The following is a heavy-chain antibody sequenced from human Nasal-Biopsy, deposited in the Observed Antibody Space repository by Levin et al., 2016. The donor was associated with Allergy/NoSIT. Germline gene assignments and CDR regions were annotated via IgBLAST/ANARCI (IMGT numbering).Heavy chain of an antibody. CDR3: VRAADDSYFYDGLDV. V-gene: IGHV3-74*01. CDR1: GFTFSSHW. J-gene: IGHJ6*02. Sequence: GESLKISCTASGFTFSSHWMHWVRQVPGKGPMCVSDISSDGTTTNYADSVKGRFTISRDNAKNMLHLQMNSLRVGDTAVYYCVRAADDSYFYDGLDVWGQGTTVTVSS. CDR2: ISSDGTTT. D-gene: IGHD2-2*01.